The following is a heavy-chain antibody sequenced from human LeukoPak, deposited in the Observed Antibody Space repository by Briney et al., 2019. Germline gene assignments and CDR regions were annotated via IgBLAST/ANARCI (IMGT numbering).Heavy chain of an antibody. J-gene: IGHJ4*02. Sequence: ASVKVSCKASGGTFSSYAISWVRQAPGQGLEWMGGIIPIFGTASYAQKFQGRVTITADESTSTAYMELSSLRSEDTAVYYCARVGCSGGSCYIIRHWGQGTLVTVSS. D-gene: IGHD2-15*01. CDR2: IIPIFGTA. V-gene: IGHV1-69*13. CDR3: ARVGCSGGSCYIIRH. CDR1: GGTFSSYA.